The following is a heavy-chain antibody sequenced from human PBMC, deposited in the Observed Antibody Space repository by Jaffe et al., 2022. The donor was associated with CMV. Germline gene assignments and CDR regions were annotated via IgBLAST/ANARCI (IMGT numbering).Heavy chain of an antibody. CDR2: ISGSGGST. Sequence: EVQLLESGGGLVQPGGSLRLSCAASGFTFSSYAMSWVRQAPGKGLEWVSAISGSGGSTYYADSVKGRFTISRDNSKNTLYLQMNSLRAEDTAVYYCVRRYCSSTSCYKAFIPPHYYGMDVWGQGTTVTVSS. CDR3: VRRYCSSTSCYKAFIPPHYYGMDV. J-gene: IGHJ6*02. D-gene: IGHD2-2*02. CDR1: GFTFSSYA. V-gene: IGHV3-23*01.